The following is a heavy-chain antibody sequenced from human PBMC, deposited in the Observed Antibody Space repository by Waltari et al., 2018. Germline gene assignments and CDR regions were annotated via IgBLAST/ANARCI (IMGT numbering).Heavy chain of an antibody. Sequence: QVQLVQSGAEVKKPGASVKVSCKASGYTFTSYAMHWVRQAPGQRLEWMGWINAGNGNTKYSQKFQGRVTITRDTSASTAYMELSSLRSEYTAVYYCARDPYYGAYYFDYWGQGTLVTVSS. D-gene: IGHD4-17*01. CDR3: ARDPYYGAYYFDY. J-gene: IGHJ4*02. V-gene: IGHV1-3*01. CDR1: GYTFTSYA. CDR2: INAGNGNT.